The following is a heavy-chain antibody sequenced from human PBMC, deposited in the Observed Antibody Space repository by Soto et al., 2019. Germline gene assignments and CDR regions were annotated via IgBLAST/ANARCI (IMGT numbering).Heavy chain of an antibody. J-gene: IGHJ4*02. CDR3: AREKAVAGTTFDY. D-gene: IGHD6-19*01. Sequence: EVQLVESGGGSVQPGGSLRLSCAVSGFALSSYWMHWVRQAPGKGLVWVSRIQSDGSSTNYADSVKGRFTISRDNAKNTLYLQMDSLRVEETAVYYCAREKAVAGTTFDYWGQGTLVTVSS. CDR2: IQSDGSST. V-gene: IGHV3-74*01. CDR1: GFALSSYW.